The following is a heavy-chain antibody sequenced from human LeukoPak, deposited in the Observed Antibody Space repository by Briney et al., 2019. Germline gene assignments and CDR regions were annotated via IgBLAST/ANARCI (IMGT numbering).Heavy chain of an antibody. CDR2: INHSGST. Sequence: SETLSLTCAVYGGSFSGYYWSWIRQPPGKGLEWIGEINHSGSTNYNPSLKSRVTISVDTSKNQFSLKLSSVTAADTAVYFCARGHNWNDGQDYWGQGILVIVSS. V-gene: IGHV4-34*01. CDR1: GGSFSGYY. D-gene: IGHD1-20*01. CDR3: ARGHNWNDGQDY. J-gene: IGHJ4*02.